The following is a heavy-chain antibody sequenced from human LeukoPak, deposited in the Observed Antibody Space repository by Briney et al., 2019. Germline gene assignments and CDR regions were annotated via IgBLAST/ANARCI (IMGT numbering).Heavy chain of an antibody. CDR3: ASGYDSSGYYALNGAFDI. V-gene: IGHV1-69*01. CDR1: GGTFSSYA. Sequence: ASVKVSCKASGGTFSSYAISWVRRAPGQGLEWMGGIIPIFGTANYAQKFQGRVTITADESTSTAYMELSSLRSEDTAVYYCASGYDSSGYYALNGAFDIWGQGTMVTVSS. D-gene: IGHD3-22*01. CDR2: IIPIFGTA. J-gene: IGHJ3*02.